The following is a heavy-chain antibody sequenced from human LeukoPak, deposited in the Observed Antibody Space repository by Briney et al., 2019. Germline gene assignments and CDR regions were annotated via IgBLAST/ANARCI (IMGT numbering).Heavy chain of an antibody. V-gene: IGHV4-38-2*02. D-gene: IGHD6-13*01. CDR2: IYNSGST. CDR1: GYSISSGYY. J-gene: IGHJ5*02. Sequence: PSETLSLTCTVSGYSISSGYYWGWIRQPPGKGLEWIGSIYNSGSTYYNPSLKSRATISLDTPANQFSLKLSSVTAADTAVYYCARAYSSSWYWNWFDPWGQGPLVTVSS. CDR3: ARAYSSSWYWNWFDP.